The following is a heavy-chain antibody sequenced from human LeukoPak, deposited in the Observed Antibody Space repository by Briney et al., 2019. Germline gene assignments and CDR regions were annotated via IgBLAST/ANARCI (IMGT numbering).Heavy chain of an antibody. CDR1: GGSISSYY. CDR3: ARDTGKSGYPDY. CDR2: IYSSGII. D-gene: IGHD3-3*01. Sequence: SETLSLTCTVSGGSISSYYWSWIRQPAGKAPEWIGRIYSSGIINYNPPLKSRVTMSLDNSKNQLSLKLSYVTAADTAVYYCARDTGKSGYPDYWGQGTLVTVSS. J-gene: IGHJ4*02. V-gene: IGHV4-4*07.